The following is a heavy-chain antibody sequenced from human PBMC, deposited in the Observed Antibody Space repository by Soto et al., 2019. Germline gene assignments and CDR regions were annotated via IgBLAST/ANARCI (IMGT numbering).Heavy chain of an antibody. CDR1: EFTFSDYY. Sequence: QVQLVESGGGLVKPGGSLRLSCAASEFTFSDYYMTWIRQAPGKGLEWISYISGTNRYTKYADSVKGRFTISRDNAKNSLYLQMNSLRVEDTAVYYCAMSGYGNYNFDYWVQGTLVTVSS. CDR2: ISGTNRYT. V-gene: IGHV3-11*05. CDR3: AMSGYGNYNFDY. J-gene: IGHJ4*02. D-gene: IGHD2-2*03.